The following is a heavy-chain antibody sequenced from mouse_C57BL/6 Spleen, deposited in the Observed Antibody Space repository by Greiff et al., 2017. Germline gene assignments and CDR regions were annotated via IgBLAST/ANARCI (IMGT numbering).Heavy chain of an antibody. D-gene: IGHD1-1*01. CDR1: GYTFTSYD. J-gene: IGHJ1*03. V-gene: IGHV1-85*01. CDR3: AREDYYGSSYWYFDV. Sequence: VQRVESGPELVKPGASVKLSCKASGYTFTSYDINWVKQRPGQGLEWIGWIYPRDGSTKYNEKFKGKATLTVDTSSSTAYMELHSLTSEDSAVYFCAREDYYGSSYWYFDVWGTGTTVTVSS. CDR2: IYPRDGST.